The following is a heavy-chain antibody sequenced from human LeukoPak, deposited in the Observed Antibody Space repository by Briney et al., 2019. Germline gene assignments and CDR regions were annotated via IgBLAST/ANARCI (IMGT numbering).Heavy chain of an antibody. J-gene: IGHJ6*02. Sequence: KPSETLSLTCTVSGGSISSSSYYWGWIRQPPGKGLEWIGGIYSSGSTYYSPSLKSRVTISVDTSKNQFSLKLSSVTAADTAVYYCARLYCSGGSCYSGLGAMDVWGQGTTVTVSS. V-gene: IGHV4-39*01. CDR3: ARLYCSGGSCYSGLGAMDV. CDR1: GGSISSSSYY. D-gene: IGHD2-15*01. CDR2: IYSSGST.